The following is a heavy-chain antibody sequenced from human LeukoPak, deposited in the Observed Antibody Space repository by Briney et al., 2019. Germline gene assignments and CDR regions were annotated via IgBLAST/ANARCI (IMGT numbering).Heavy chain of an antibody. Sequence: GASVKVSCKASGYTFTSYAMHWVRQAPGQRLEWMGWINAGNGNTKYSQKFQGRVTITRDTSASTAYMELSSLRSEDTAVYYCARAILVATNTAVDFDYWGQGTLVTVSS. D-gene: IGHD5-12*01. J-gene: IGHJ4*02. CDR1: GYTFTSYA. V-gene: IGHV1-3*01. CDR2: INAGNGNT. CDR3: ARAILVATNTAVDFDY.